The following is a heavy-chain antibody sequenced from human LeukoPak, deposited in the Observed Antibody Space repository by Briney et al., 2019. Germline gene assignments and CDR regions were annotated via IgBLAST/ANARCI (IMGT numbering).Heavy chain of an antibody. D-gene: IGHD6-6*01. J-gene: IGHJ3*02. V-gene: IGHV3-30-3*01. CDR2: ISYDGSNK. CDR3: ARDWAKYSSSSAFDI. Sequence: GGSLRLSCAASGFTFSSYAMHWVRQAPGKGLEWVAVISYDGSNKYYADSVKGRFTISRDNSKNTLYLQMNSLRAEDTAVYYCARDWAKYSSSSAFDIWGQGTMVTVSS. CDR1: GFTFSSYA.